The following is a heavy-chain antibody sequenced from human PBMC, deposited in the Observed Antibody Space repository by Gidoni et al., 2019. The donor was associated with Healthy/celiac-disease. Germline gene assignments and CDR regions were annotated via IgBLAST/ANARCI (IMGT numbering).Heavy chain of an antibody. J-gene: IGHJ4*02. CDR2: ISGSGGST. V-gene: IGHV3-23*04. CDR3: AKDRANYYDSSGYADY. Sequence: EVQLVESGGGLVQPGGSLRLSCAASGFTFSSSAMSWVRPAPGKGLEWVSAISGSGGSTYYADSVKGLFTISRDNAQNTLYLQMNSLRAEDTAVYYCAKDRANYYDSSGYADYWGQGTLVTVSS. CDR1: GFTFSSSA. D-gene: IGHD3-22*01.